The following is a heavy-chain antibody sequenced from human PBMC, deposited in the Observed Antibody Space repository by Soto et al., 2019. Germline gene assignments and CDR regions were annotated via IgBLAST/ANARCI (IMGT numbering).Heavy chain of an antibody. J-gene: IGHJ6*02. CDR3: ARGTRATQYYYYFYGMDV. CDR1: GGSISTYY. CDR2: ISYSGST. V-gene: IGHV4-59*01. Sequence: PSETLSLTCTVSGGSISTYYWTWIRQPPGKGLEWIGYISYSGSTNYNPSLKSRLTISLNTSKEHFSLQLSSVTAADTTVYYCARGTRATQYYYYFYGMDVWGQGTTVTVSS.